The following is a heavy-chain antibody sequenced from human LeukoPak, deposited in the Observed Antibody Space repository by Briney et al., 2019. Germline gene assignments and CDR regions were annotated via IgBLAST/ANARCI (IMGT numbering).Heavy chain of an antibody. CDR3: ARGRWLDYFDY. J-gene: IGHJ4*02. CDR2: INPNSGGT. Sequence: ASVKVSCKASGYTFTSFGISWVRQVPGQGLEWMGWINPNSGGTNYAQKFQGRVTMTRDTSISTAYMELSRLRSDDTAVYYCARGRWLDYFDYWGQGTLVTVSS. CDR1: GYTFTSFG. D-gene: IGHD6-19*01. V-gene: IGHV1-2*02.